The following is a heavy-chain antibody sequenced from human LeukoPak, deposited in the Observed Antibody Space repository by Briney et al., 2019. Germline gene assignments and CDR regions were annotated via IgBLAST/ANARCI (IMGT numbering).Heavy chain of an antibody. Sequence: TGGSPRLSCAASGXTFDDYGVSWVRQAPGKGLEWVSGINWNGGSTGYADSVKGRFTISRDNAKNSLYLQMNSLRAEDTALYYCARVMYYYDSSGYYPGEMGYWGQGTLVTVSS. J-gene: IGHJ4*02. V-gene: IGHV3-20*04. D-gene: IGHD3-22*01. CDR3: ARVMYYYDSSGYYPGEMGY. CDR2: INWNGGST. CDR1: GXTFDDYG.